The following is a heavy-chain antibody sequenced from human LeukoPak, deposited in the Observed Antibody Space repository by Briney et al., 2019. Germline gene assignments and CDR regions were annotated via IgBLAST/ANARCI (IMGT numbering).Heavy chain of an antibody. D-gene: IGHD2-2*01. CDR3: ARETIVVVPAAKFSKFDP. J-gene: IGHJ5*02. V-gene: IGHV3-30-3*01. CDR2: ISYDGSNK. CDR1: AFTFSSYA. Sequence: PGRSLRLSCAASAFTFSSYAMHWVRQAPGKGLEWVAVISYDGSNKYYADSVKGRFTISRDNSKNTLYLQMNSLRAEDTAVYYCARETIVVVPAAKFSKFDPWGQGTLVTVSS.